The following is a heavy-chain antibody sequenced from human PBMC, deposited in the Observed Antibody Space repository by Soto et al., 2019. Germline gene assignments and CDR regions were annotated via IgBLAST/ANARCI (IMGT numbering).Heavy chain of an antibody. V-gene: IGHV4-30-2*01. CDR2: IYHSGST. D-gene: IGHD5-18*01. J-gene: IGHJ4*02. Sequence: PSETLSLTCAVSGGSISSGGYSWSWIRQPPGKGLGWIGYIYHSGSTYYNPSLKSRVTISVDRSKNQFSLKLSSVTAADTAVYYCARVSGYSYGRYFDYWGQGTLVTSPQ. CDR3: ARVSGYSYGRYFDY. CDR1: GGSISSGGYS.